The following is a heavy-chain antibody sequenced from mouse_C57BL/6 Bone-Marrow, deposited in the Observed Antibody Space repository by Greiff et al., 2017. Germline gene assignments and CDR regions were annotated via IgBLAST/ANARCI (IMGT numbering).Heavy chain of an antibody. J-gene: IGHJ3*01. CDR3: ARGRDSFAY. Sequence: QVQLKESGPELVKPGASVKISCKASGYAFSSSWMNWVKQRPGQGLEWIGRIYPGDGDTNYNGKFKGKATLTADTSSSTAYMQLSSLTSVYSAVYFCARGRDSFAYWGQGTLVTVSA. CDR1: GYAFSSSW. V-gene: IGHV1-82*01. D-gene: IGHD3-3*01. CDR2: IYPGDGDT.